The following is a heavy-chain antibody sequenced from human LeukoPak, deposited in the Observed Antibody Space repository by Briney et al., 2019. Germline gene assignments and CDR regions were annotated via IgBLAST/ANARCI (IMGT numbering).Heavy chain of an antibody. CDR3: ARVGFEWFDP. V-gene: IGHV4-30-2*01. Sequence: SETLSLTCAVSGGSISSGGYSWSWTRQPPGKGLEWIGYIYHSGSTYYNPSLKSRVTISVDRSKNQFSLKLSSVTAADTAVYYCARVGFEWFDPWGQGTLVTVSS. CDR2: IYHSGST. J-gene: IGHJ5*02. D-gene: IGHD3-10*01. CDR1: GGSISSGGYS.